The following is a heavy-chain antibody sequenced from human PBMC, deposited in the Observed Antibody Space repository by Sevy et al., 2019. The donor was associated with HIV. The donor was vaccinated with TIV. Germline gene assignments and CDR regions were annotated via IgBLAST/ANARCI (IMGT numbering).Heavy chain of an antibody. CDR3: ARDHYDSSGYYGY. V-gene: IGHV3-30-3*01. CDR2: ISYDGSNK. Sequence: GGSLRLSCAASGFTFSSYAMHWVRQAPGKGLEWVAVISYDGSNKYYADSVKGEFTISRDNSKNTLYLKMKSLRAEDTAVYYCARDHYDSSGYYGYWGQGTLVTVSS. D-gene: IGHD3-22*01. CDR1: GFTFSSYA. J-gene: IGHJ4*02.